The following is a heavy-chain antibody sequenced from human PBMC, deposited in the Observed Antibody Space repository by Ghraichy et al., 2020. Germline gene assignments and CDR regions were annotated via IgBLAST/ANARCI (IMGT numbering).Heavy chain of an antibody. J-gene: IGHJ3*01. D-gene: IGHD4-11*01. CDR3: GRGGPNNSNYAVDL. Sequence: GGSLRLSCAASGFSFRSYWMTWVRQAPGKGLEWVANIKIDETEKYSVGSVKGRFTISRDNAKNSLYLQMNSLRAEDTALYYCGRGGPNNSNYAVDLWGQGTMVIGSS. CDR2: IKIDETEK. V-gene: IGHV3-7*03. CDR1: GFSFRSYW.